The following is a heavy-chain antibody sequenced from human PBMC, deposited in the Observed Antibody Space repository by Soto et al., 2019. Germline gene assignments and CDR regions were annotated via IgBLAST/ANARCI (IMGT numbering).Heavy chain of an antibody. CDR1: GGSISSYY. Sequence: QVQLQESGPGLVKPSETLSLTCTVSGGSISSYYWSWIRQPPGKGLEWIGYIYYSGSTKYNPSLKSRVTISVDTSKNQFSLKLSSVTAADTAVYYCARGIGASRFDYWGQGTLVTVSS. V-gene: IGHV4-59*01. CDR3: ARGIGASRFDY. CDR2: IYYSGST. J-gene: IGHJ4*02. D-gene: IGHD3-10*01.